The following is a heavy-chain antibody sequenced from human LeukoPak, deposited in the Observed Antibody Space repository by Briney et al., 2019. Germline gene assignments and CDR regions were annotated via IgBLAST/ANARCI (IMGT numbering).Heavy chain of an antibody. D-gene: IGHD5-18*01. CDR2: THYRSKWYN. Sequence: SQTLSLTCAISGDSVFSNSSWNWIRQSPSRGLEWLGRTHYRSKWYNDYGVSVKSRININPDTSKNHFSLQLSSVTPEDTAVYYCVRGGQGDGHSADEGFDIWGQGTMVTVS. J-gene: IGHJ3*02. CDR1: GDSVFSNSS. V-gene: IGHV6-1*01. CDR3: VRGGQGDGHSADEGFDI.